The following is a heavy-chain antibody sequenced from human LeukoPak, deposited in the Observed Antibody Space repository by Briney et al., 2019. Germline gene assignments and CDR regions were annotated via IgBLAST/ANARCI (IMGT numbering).Heavy chain of an antibody. Sequence: IPSETLSLTCAVYGGSFSGYYWSWIRQPPGKGLEWIGEINHSGSTNYNPSLKSRVTISVDTSKNQFSLKLSSVTAADTAVYYCARGYPYYYDSSGYYATIFDYWGQGTLVTVSS. V-gene: IGHV4-34*01. J-gene: IGHJ4*02. CDR3: ARGYPYYYDSSGYYATIFDY. D-gene: IGHD3-22*01. CDR2: INHSGST. CDR1: GGSFSGYY.